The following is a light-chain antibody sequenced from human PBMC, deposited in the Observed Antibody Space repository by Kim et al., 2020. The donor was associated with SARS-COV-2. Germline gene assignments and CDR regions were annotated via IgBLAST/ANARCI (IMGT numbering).Light chain of an antibody. CDR1: SRDIGGFDD. J-gene: IGLJ1*01. CDR2: GVT. CDR3: SSYTTIYSCV. V-gene: IGLV2-14*03. Sequence: GQSITIPCTGTSRDIGGFDDVSWYQQHPGKAPKLLIYGVTHRPSGFPDRFSGSKSGNTASLTISGLQAEDEADYYCSSYTTIYSCVFGTGTKVTVL.